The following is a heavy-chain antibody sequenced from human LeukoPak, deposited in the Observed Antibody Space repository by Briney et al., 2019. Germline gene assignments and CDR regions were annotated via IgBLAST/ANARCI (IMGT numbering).Heavy chain of an antibody. CDR1: GYTFTDYY. CDR2: INPDSGGT. V-gene: IGHV1-2*02. Sequence: ASVKVSCKASGYTFTDYYMHWVRQAPGQGLEWMGWINPDSGGTNFAQRFQGRVAMTRDTSISTAYMELGSLRSDDTAVYYCARARWQLVPYFDSWGQGTLVTVSS. J-gene: IGHJ4*02. CDR3: ARARWQLVPYFDS. D-gene: IGHD6-6*01.